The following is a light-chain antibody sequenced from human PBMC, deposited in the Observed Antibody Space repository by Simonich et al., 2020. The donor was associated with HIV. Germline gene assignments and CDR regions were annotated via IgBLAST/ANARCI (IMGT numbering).Light chain of an antibody. CDR1: RNILYNSNNKNY. Sequence: DIVMTQSPDSLAVSLGERATINCKSSRNILYNSNNKNYLAWYQQKPGQPPNLLSYWASTRESGVPDRFSASGSGTDFTLTISSLQAEDVAVYYCQQYYITPHTFGQGTKVEIK. CDR2: WAS. J-gene: IGKJ1*01. CDR3: QQYYITPHT. V-gene: IGKV4-1*01.